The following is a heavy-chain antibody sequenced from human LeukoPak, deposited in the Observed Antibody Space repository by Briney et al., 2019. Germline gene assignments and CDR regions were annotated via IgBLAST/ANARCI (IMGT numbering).Heavy chain of an antibody. Sequence: GGSLRLSCAASGFTFSSYEVNWVRQAPGKGLEWVSYISSSGSTIYYADSVKGRFTISRDNAKNSLYLQMNSLRAEDTAVYYCARASDDSSGYYYYYYYMDVWGKGTTVTISS. J-gene: IGHJ6*03. D-gene: IGHD3-22*01. CDR1: GFTFSSYE. CDR3: ARASDDSSGYYYYYYYMDV. CDR2: ISSSGSTI. V-gene: IGHV3-48*03.